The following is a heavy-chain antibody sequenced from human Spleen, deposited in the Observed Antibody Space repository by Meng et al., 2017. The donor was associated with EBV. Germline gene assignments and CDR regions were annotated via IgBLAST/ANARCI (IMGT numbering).Heavy chain of an antibody. J-gene: IGHJ4*02. V-gene: IGHV1-69*01. CDR3: ASDPGEYSTSYTFDS. CDR1: GDTFNNYA. D-gene: IGHD6-6*01. Sequence: QWELVRSGAERKKPGSSVKVPCTASGDTFNNYAFSWVRQAPGQGLEWMGGIIPKLDTTTYAKKFQGRVTITADEPTSTAYMELSSLRSEDTAIYFCASDPGEYSTSYTFDSWGQGTLVTVSS. CDR2: IIPKLDTT.